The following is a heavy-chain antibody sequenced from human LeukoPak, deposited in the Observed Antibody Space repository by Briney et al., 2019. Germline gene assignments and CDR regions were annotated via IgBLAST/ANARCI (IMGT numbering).Heavy chain of an antibody. Sequence: GGSLRLSCAASGFTFSTYAMNWVRQAPGKGLEWVSAISGSGGSTYYADSVKGRFTISRDNSKNTLYLQMNSLRAEDTAVYYCAKVAGYSYVGVYYFDYWGQGTLVTVSS. CDR1: GFTFSTYA. CDR2: ISGSGGST. J-gene: IGHJ4*02. CDR3: AKVAGYSYVGVYYFDY. V-gene: IGHV3-23*01. D-gene: IGHD5-18*01.